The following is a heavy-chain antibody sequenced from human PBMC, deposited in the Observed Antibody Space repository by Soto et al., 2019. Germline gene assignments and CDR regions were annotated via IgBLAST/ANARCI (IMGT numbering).Heavy chain of an antibody. CDR3: ARASHCSSTSCYAWWFDP. J-gene: IGHJ5*02. V-gene: IGHV4-4*02. D-gene: IGHD2-2*01. CDR1: SGSISSSNW. CDR2: IYHSGST. Sequence: SETLSLTCAVSSGSISSSNWWSWVRQPPGKGLEWIGEIYHSGSTNYNPSLKSRVTISVDKSKNQFSLKLSSVTAADTAVYYCARASHCSSTSCYAWWFDPWGQGTLVTVSS.